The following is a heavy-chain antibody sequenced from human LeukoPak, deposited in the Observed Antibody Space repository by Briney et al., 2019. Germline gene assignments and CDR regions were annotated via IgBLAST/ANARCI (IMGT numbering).Heavy chain of an antibody. Sequence: SETLSLTCTVSGGSISSYYWSWIRQPPGKGLEWIGYIYYSGSTNYNPSLKSRVTISVDTSKNQFSLKLSSVTAADTAVYYCAREDVLRYPSGAFDIWGQGTMVTVSS. V-gene: IGHV4-59*01. CDR3: AREDVLRYPSGAFDI. D-gene: IGHD3-9*01. CDR1: GGSISSYY. J-gene: IGHJ3*02. CDR2: IYYSGST.